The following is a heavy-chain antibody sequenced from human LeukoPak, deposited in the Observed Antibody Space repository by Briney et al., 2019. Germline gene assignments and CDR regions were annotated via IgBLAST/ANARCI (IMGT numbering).Heavy chain of an antibody. D-gene: IGHD4-17*01. J-gene: IGHJ4*02. CDR2: INPNSGGT. CDR1: GYTFTGYY. CDR3: ARVISNYGDYEGDFDY. Sequence: ASVKVSCKASGYTFTGYYMHWVRQAPGQGLEWMGWINPNSGGTNYAQKFQGRVTMTRDTSISTAYMELSRLRSDDTAVYYCARVISNYGDYEGDFDYWGQGTLVTASS. V-gene: IGHV1-2*02.